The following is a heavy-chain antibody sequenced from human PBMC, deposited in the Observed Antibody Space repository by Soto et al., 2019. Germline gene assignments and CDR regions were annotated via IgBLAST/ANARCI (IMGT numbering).Heavy chain of an antibody. Sequence: ASVKVSCKASGYTFTSYGISWVRQAPGQGLEWMGWISAYNGNTNYAQKLQGRVTMTTDTSTSTAYMELRSLRSDDTAVYYCATHITQLVGPLNDYWGQGTLVTVSS. CDR1: GYTFTSYG. D-gene: IGHD6-6*01. V-gene: IGHV1-18*01. CDR2: ISAYNGNT. J-gene: IGHJ4*02. CDR3: ATHITQLVGPLNDY.